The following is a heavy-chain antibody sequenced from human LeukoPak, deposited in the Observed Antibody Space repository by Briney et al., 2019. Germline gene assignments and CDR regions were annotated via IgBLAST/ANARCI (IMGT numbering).Heavy chain of an antibody. CDR2: ISDSGGRT. CDR3: AGSSSWYRQGDY. J-gene: IGHJ4*02. V-gene: IGHV3-23*01. D-gene: IGHD6-13*01. Sequence: PGGSLRLSCAVSGITLSNYGMRWVRQAPGKGLEWVAGISDSGGRTNYADSVKGRFTISRDSSKNTLYLQMNSLRAGDTAVYSCAGSSSWYRQGDYWGQGTLVTVSS. CDR1: GITLSNYG.